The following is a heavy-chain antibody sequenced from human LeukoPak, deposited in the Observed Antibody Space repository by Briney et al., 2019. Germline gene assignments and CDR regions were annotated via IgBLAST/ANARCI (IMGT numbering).Heavy chain of an antibody. Sequence: PGGSLRPSCAASGFTFSSYSMNWVRQAPGKGLEWVSSISSSSSSYIYYADSVKGRFTISRDNAKNSLYLQMNSLRAEDTAVYYCARSIRSSGWKRVFDYWGQGTLVTVSS. CDR1: GFTFSSYS. J-gene: IGHJ4*02. CDR2: ISSSSSSYI. D-gene: IGHD6-19*01. V-gene: IGHV3-21*01. CDR3: ARSIRSSGWKRVFDY.